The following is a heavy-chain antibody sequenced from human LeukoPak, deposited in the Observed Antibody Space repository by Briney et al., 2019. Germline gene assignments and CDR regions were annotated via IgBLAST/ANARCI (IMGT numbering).Heavy chain of an antibody. CDR3: AGVQVDNGDLGWFDP. CDR1: GGSISTYY. V-gene: IGHV4-4*07. Sequence: SETLSLTCTVSGGSISTYYWSWIRQPAGKGLEWIGRIYSSGSTNYNPSLKSRVSMSVDTSKNQFSLKLSSVTAAGTAVYYCAGVQVDNGDLGWFDPWGQGTLVTVSS. J-gene: IGHJ5*02. CDR2: IYSSGST. D-gene: IGHD4-17*01.